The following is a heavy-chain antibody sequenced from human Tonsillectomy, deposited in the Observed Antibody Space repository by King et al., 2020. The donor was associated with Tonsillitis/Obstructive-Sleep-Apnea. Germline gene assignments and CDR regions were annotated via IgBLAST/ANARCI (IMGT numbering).Heavy chain of an antibody. J-gene: IGHJ2*01. CDR2: TYHRSKWYN. CDR3: VRTRYDSSGFASWPFDL. CDR1: GDSVSSNSAA. D-gene: IGHD3-22*01. Sequence: VQLQQSGPGLVKPSQTLSLTCAISGDSVSSNSAAWSWIRQSPSRGLEWLGRTYHRSKWYNDYAVSVKSRITINPATSKNQFSLQLNSVTPEDTAVYYCVRTRYDSSGFASWPFDLWGRGTLVTVSS. V-gene: IGHV6-1*01.